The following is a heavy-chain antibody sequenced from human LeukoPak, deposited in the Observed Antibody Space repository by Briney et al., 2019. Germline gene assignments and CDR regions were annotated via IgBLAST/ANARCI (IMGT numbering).Heavy chain of an antibody. J-gene: IGHJ4*02. CDR3: AKDMALYSSGYPYYFDY. CDR2: ISWNSGSI. V-gene: IGHV3-9*01. Sequence: GGSLRLSCTTSGFNFSLYSMYWVRQAPGKGLEWVSGISWNSGSIGYADSVKGRFTISRDNAKNSLYLQMNSLRAEDTALYYCAKDMALYSSGYPYYFDYWGQGTLVTVSS. CDR1: GFNFSLYS. D-gene: IGHD3-22*01.